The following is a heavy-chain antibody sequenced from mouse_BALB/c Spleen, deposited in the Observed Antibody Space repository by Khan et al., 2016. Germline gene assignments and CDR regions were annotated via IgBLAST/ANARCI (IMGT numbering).Heavy chain of an antibody. CDR1: GYTFTDYS. CDR3: GRLRRSYAIDD. CDR2: INTETGET. D-gene: IGHD1-1*01. J-gene: IGHJ4*01. Sequence: QIQLVQSGPELKKPGETVKISCKASGYTFTDYSMHWVKQAPGKGLKWMGWINTETGETTYADDFKGRFAFSLETSASTAYLQISNLKNADTATYFGGRLRRSYAIDDWGQGTSVTVSS. V-gene: IGHV9-2-1*01.